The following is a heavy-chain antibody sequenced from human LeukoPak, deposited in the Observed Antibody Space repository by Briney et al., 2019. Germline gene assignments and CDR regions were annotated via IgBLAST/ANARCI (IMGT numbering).Heavy chain of an antibody. CDR1: GSTFDDYA. CDR3: ARDRDDYGDY. V-gene: IGHV3-9*01. CDR2: ISWNSGSI. Sequence: PGGSLRLSCAASGSTFDDYAMHWVRQAPGKGLEWVSGISWNSGSIGYADSVKGRFTISRDNSKNTLYLQMNSLRAEDTAVYYCARDRDDYGDYSGQGTLVTVSS. J-gene: IGHJ4*02.